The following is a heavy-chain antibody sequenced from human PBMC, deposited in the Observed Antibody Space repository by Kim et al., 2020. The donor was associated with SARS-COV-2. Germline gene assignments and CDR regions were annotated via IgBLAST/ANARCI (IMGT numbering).Heavy chain of an antibody. Sequence: QKFQGRVTMTRDTSTSTVYMELSSLRSEDTAVYYCARDLVVVPAAMGLDYWGQGTLVTVSS. J-gene: IGHJ4*02. V-gene: IGHV1-46*01. CDR3: ARDLVVVPAAMGLDY. D-gene: IGHD2-2*01.